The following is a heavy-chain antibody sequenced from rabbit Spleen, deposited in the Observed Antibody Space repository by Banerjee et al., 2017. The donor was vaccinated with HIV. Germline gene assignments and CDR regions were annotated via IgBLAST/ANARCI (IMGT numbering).Heavy chain of an antibody. D-gene: IGHD2-1*01. CDR3: ARGSAAMPMVITGFYLNL. Sequence: QSLEESGGDLVKPEGSLTLTCTASGFSFSNNYYMCWVRQAPGKGLECIACIYSDRGGSAYYANWAKGRFTISRTSSTTVTLEMTSLTAADTATYFCARGSAAMPMVITGFYLNLWGPGTLVTVS. CDR1: GFSFSNNYY. V-gene: IGHV1S40*01. CDR2: IYSDRGGSA. J-gene: IGHJ4*01.